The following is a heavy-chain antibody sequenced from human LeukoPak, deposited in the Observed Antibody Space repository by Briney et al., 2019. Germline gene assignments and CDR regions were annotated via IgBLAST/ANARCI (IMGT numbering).Heavy chain of an antibody. D-gene: IGHD3-9*01. CDR1: GFTFSSYD. V-gene: IGHV3-13*01. CDR2: IGTAGDT. Sequence: GGSLRLSCAASGFTFSSYDMHWVRHPTGKGLEWVSAIGTAGDTYYSHSVKGRFTISRENAKNSLYLHMNSLSAGDTAVYFCARGHMLTGYYNFAWFDPWGQGTLVTVSS. J-gene: IGHJ5*02. CDR3: ARGHMLTGYYNFAWFDP.